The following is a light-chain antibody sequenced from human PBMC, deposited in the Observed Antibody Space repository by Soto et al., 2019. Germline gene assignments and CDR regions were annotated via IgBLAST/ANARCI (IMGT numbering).Light chain of an antibody. CDR3: QQLSNWPLT. Sequence: DIVMTQSPATLSVSLGERATLSCRASQSVSSYLAWYQHKPGQAPRLLIYDASEIHPGLPARFSGRASGPAFTLTISSLEPEDFAVYYCQQLSNWPLTFGGGTKVDI. V-gene: IGKV3-11*01. J-gene: IGKJ4*01. CDR1: QSVSSY. CDR2: DAS.